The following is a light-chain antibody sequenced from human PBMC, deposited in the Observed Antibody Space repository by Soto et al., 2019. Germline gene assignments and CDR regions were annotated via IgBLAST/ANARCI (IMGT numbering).Light chain of an antibody. J-gene: IGKJ4*01. Sequence: IVTTQSPATLAVAPGQRATPSCMASQSISTYLAWYQQKPGQAPRLLIYDASYRATGIPARFSGSGSGTDFTLTISSLEPEDFAVYYCQQRSSCPLTCGGGTKVDI. CDR2: DAS. V-gene: IGKV3-11*01. CDR1: QSISTY. CDR3: QQRSSCPLT.